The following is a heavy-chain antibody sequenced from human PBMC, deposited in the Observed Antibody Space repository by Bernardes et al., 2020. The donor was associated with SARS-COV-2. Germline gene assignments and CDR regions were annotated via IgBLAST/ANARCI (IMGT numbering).Heavy chain of an antibody. CDR2: IHNSGSS. Sequence: SETLSLTCTVSGGSISSHYWNWIRQTPGQGLEWIGYIHNSGSSTYNPSLKSRVTISVDTSRNQFALRLSSVTTADTAVYYCARDEGVGGLPYYYYGMDVLGQETTVTVSS. V-gene: IGHV4-59*11. CDR3: ARDEGVGGLPYYYYGMDV. J-gene: IGHJ6*02. D-gene: IGHD1-26*01. CDR1: GGSISSHY.